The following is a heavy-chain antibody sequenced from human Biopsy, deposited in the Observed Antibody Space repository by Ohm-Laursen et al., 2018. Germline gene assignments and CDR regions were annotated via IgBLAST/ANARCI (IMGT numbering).Heavy chain of an antibody. V-gene: IGHV4-4*07. J-gene: IGHJ4*02. CDR1: GGSLSSYS. CDR2: IYQSGRT. D-gene: IGHD2-15*01. CDR3: GNEVHGRDY. Sequence: GTLSLTWTVSGGSLSSYSWSWIRQPAGKGLEWIGQIYQSGRTNYNPSLKSRVNISADKSNNQFSLKLTSVTSADTAVYFCGNEVHGRDYWGLGALVTVSS.